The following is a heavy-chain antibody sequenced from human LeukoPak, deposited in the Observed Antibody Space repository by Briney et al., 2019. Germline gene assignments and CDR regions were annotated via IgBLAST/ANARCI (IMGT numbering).Heavy chain of an antibody. D-gene: IGHD3-3*01. CDR3: AKEAGKTTLEWLSLPHNWFDS. Sequence: SETLSLTCTVSGGSISSSSYYWGWIRQPPGKGLEWIGSIYYSGSTYYNPSLKSRVTISVDKSKNQFSLKLSSVTAADTAVYYCAKEAGKTTLEWLSLPHNWFDSWGQGTLVTVSS. V-gene: IGHV4-39*07. CDR1: GGSISSSSYY. CDR2: IYYSGST. J-gene: IGHJ5*01.